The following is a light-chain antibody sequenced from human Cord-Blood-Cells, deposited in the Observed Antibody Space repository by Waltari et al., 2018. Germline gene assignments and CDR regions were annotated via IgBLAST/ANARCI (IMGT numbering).Light chain of an antibody. CDR2: GAS. V-gene: IGKV3D-15*01. J-gene: IGKJ4*01. CDR1: QSVSSN. Sequence: EIVMTQSPATLSVSPGERATLSCRASQSVSSNLAWYQQKPGQTPRLLIYGASTRATGIPARFSGSGSGTEFTLTISSLQSEDFAVYYCQQYNNWPPVKTPLTFGGGTKVEIK. CDR3: QQYNNWPPVKTPLT.